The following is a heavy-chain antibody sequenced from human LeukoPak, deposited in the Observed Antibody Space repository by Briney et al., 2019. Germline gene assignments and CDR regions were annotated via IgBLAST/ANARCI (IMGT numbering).Heavy chain of an antibody. CDR2: INHSGST. CDR1: GGSISGYY. V-gene: IGHV4-34*01. J-gene: IGHJ4*02. CDR3: ASVNLLRIEYF. Sequence: SETLSLTCTVSGGSISGYYWSWIRQPPGKGLEWIGEINHSGSTNYNPSLKSRVTISVDTSKNQFSLKLSSVTAADTAVYYCASVNLLRIEYFWGQGTLVTVSS. D-gene: IGHD1-14*01.